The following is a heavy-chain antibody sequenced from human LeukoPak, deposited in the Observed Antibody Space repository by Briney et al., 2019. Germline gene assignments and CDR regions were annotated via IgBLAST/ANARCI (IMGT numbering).Heavy chain of an antibody. CDR2: IYTSGST. CDR1: GRSISSYY. CDR3: ARGGSKRTAAGFLVY. V-gene: IGHV4-4*07. D-gene: IGHD6-13*01. Sequence: SETLSLTCTVSGRSISSYYWSWIRQPAGKGLEWIGRIYTSGSTNYNPSLKSRVTMPVDTSKNQFSLKLSSVTAADTAVYYCARGGSKRTAAGFLVYWGQGTLVTVSS. J-gene: IGHJ4*02.